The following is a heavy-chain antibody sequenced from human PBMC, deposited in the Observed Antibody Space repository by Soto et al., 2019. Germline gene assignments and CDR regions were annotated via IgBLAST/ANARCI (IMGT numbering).Heavy chain of an antibody. CDR1: GFTFSSSE. V-gene: IGHV3-48*03. CDR2: IHPAGQPI. Sequence: ESGGGLVQPGGSLRLSCVASGFTFSSSEMYWVRQAPGKGLEWVSYIHPAGQPIFYADSVKVRFTISRDNAKNSLYLQMNSLRAEDTAVYYCARRGSSWGQGTMVTVSS. J-gene: IGHJ3*01. D-gene: IGHD2-2*01. CDR3: ARRGSS.